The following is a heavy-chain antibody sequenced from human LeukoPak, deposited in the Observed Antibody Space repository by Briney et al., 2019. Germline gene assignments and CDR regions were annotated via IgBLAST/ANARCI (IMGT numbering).Heavy chain of an antibody. Sequence: GGSLRLSCAASGFTLSSYAMHWVRQAPGKGLEWVAVISYDGSNKYYADSVKGRFTISRDNSKNTLYLQMNSLRAEDTAVYYCAKDSAGTFYYYYMDVWGKGTTVTVSS. V-gene: IGHV3-30*04. D-gene: IGHD1-1*01. J-gene: IGHJ6*03. CDR2: ISYDGSNK. CDR3: AKDSAGTFYYYYMDV. CDR1: GFTLSSYA.